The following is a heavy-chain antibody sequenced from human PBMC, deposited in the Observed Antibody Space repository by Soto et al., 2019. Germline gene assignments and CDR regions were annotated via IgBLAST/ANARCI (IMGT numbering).Heavy chain of an antibody. Sequence: SETLSLTCTVSGGSISSYYWSWIRQPPGKGLEWIGYIYYSGSTNYNPSLRRRVTISVDTSKNQFSLKLSSVTAADTAVYYCARGSYRYYYYYYGMDVWGQGTTVTVSS. D-gene: IGHD4-4*01. CDR1: GGSISSYY. J-gene: IGHJ6*02. CDR3: ARGSYRYYYYYYGMDV. V-gene: IGHV4-59*01. CDR2: IYYSGST.